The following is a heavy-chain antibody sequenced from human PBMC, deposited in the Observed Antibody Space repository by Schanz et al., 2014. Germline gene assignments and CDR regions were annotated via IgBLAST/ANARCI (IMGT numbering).Heavy chain of an antibody. V-gene: IGHV4-30-4*07. CDR1: GGSISSGGYS. CDR2: IYYSGST. Sequence: QVQLQESGPGLVKPSQTLSLTCAVSGGSISSGGYSWNWIRQPPGKGLEWIVYIYYSGSTYYNPSLKSRVTISVDTSKNQFSLKLSSVTAADTAVYYCDRGGRTTYNYYYGMDVWGQGTTVTVSS. CDR3: DRGGRTTYNYYYGMDV. D-gene: IGHD1-1*01. J-gene: IGHJ6*02.